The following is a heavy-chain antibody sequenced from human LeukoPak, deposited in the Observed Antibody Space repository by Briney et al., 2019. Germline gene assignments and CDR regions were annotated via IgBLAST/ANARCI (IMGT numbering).Heavy chain of an antibody. D-gene: IGHD3-10*01. CDR1: GYSISSGYY. CDR3: ARHEDTMVRGVIAALGRGKNNWFDP. CDR2: IYHSGST. Sequence: SETLSLTCTVSGYSISSGYYWGWIRQPPGKGLEWIGSIYHSGSTYYNPSLKSRVTISVDTSKNQFSLKLSSVTAADTAVYYCARHEDTMVRGVIAALGRGKNNWFDPWGQGTLVTVSS. J-gene: IGHJ5*02. V-gene: IGHV4-38-2*02.